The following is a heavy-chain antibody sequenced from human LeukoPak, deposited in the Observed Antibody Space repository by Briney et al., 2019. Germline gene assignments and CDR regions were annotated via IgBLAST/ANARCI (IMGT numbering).Heavy chain of an antibody. CDR3: ARDAQRGFDYSNSLEY. CDR2: IWSDGSNR. CDR1: GFTFSGHW. Sequence: GGSLRLSCAASGFTFSGHWMSWVRQAPGKGLEWVAVIWSDGSNRFYAGSVKGRFTISRDNSQNTLFLQMNSLRAEDTAMYYCARDAQRGFDYSNSLEYWGHGTLVTVSS. D-gene: IGHD4-11*01. V-gene: IGHV3-33*08. J-gene: IGHJ4*01.